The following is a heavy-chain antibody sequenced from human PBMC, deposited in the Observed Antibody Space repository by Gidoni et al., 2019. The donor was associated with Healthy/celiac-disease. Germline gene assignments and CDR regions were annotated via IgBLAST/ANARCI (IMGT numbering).Heavy chain of an antibody. V-gene: IGHV3-23*01. CDR3: AKDLLERELRHGLFDY. Sequence: EVQLLESGGGLVQPGGSLRLSCAASGFTFSSYAMSWVRQAPGKGLEWVSAISGSGGSTYYADSVKGRFTISRDNSKNTLYLQMNSLRAEDTAVYYCAKDLLERELRHGLFDYWGQGTLVTVSS. CDR2: ISGSGGST. D-gene: IGHD1-7*01. CDR1: GFTFSSYA. J-gene: IGHJ4*02.